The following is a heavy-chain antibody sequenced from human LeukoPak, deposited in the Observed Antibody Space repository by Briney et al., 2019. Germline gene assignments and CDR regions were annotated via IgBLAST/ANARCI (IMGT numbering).Heavy chain of an antibody. CDR1: GFTFSNYP. J-gene: IGHJ6*02. CDR3: ARSSSTTNYYYCMDV. D-gene: IGHD2-2*01. Sequence: PGGSLRLSCAASGFTFSNYPMHWVRQAPGKGLEYVSAISSNGGSTYYANSVKGRFTISRDNSKNTLYLQMGSLRVEDMAVYYCARSSSTTNYYYCMDVWGQGTTVTVSS. V-gene: IGHV3-64*01. CDR2: ISSNGGST.